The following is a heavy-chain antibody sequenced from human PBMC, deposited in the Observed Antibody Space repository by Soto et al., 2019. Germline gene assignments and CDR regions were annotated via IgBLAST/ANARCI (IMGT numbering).Heavy chain of an antibody. CDR3: SRDRSGIEGATPD. V-gene: IGHV3-73*02. CDR1: GFTFSDSA. J-gene: IGHJ4*02. D-gene: IGHD1-26*01. Sequence: EVQLVESGGGLVHPGASLKLSCASSGFTFSDSAIHWVRQASGKGLEWVGRIRTKGNNYATSYAESVKGRFTISRDDSKNTAYLQMNRLETEDTAIYYCSRDRSGIEGATPDWGQGTLVTVSS. CDR2: IRTKGNNYAT.